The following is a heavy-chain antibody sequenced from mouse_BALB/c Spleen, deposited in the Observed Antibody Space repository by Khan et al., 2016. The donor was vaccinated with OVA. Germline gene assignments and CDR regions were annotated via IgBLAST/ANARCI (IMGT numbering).Heavy chain of an antibody. J-gene: IGHJ3*01. CDR2: IYPFNDAT. Sequence: IQLVQSGPEVVKPGASVKMSCKASGYTFTSYVMHWVKQKPGQGLEGIGYIYPFNDATKFNEKFNGKATLTSDKSYSTAYMELSSLTSEDSAVDYCATFRSYYVSFVYWGQGTLVTVSA. CDR3: ATFRSYYVSFVY. D-gene: IGHD1-1*01. V-gene: IGHV1S136*01. CDR1: GYTFTSYV.